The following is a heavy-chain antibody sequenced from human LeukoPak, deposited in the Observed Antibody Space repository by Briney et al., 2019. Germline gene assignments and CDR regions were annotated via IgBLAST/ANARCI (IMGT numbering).Heavy chain of an antibody. J-gene: IGHJ6*02. CDR3: ARGRHPDGMDV. V-gene: IGHV4-34*01. CDR1: GGSFSGYY. CDR2: INRSGST. Sequence: SETLSLTCAVYGGSFSGYYWSWIRQPPGKGLEWIGEINRSGSTNYNPSLKSRVTISVDTSKNQFSLKLSSVTAADTAVYYCARGRHPDGMDVWGQGTTVTVSS.